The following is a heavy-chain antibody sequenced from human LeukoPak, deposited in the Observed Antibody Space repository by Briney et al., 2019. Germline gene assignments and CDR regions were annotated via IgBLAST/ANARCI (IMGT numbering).Heavy chain of an antibody. J-gene: IGHJ4*02. CDR3: AKTSGFDC. CDR1: GFTFSNAW. D-gene: IGHD3-10*01. Sequence: GGSLRLSCAASGFTFSNAWMSWVRQAPGKGLEWVGRIKSKPDGGTIHYAAPVKGRFTISRDNSKNTLYLQMNSLRAEDTAVYYCAKTSGFDCWGQGTLVTVSS. V-gene: IGHV3-15*01. CDR2: IKSKPDGGTI.